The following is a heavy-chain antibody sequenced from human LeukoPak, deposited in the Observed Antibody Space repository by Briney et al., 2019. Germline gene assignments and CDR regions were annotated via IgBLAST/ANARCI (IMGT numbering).Heavy chain of an antibody. V-gene: IGHV4-59*01. Sequence: SETLSLTCSVSGGSINSYYWNWIRRPPGKGLEGMGYIYYNGNTNYSPSLKSRVTMSVDASKNLFSLKVSSVTAADTAVYYCARGRSNYYGMDVWGQGTTVTVSS. CDR2: IYYNGNT. J-gene: IGHJ6*02. D-gene: IGHD1-26*01. CDR1: GGSINSYY. CDR3: ARGRSNYYGMDV.